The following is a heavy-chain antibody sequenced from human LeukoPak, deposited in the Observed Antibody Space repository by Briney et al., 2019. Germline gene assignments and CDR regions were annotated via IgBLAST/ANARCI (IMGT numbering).Heavy chain of an antibody. V-gene: IGHV3-74*01. CDR3: ARDLYFDY. CDR1: GFSFSSDW. CDR2: IKGDGIST. J-gene: IGHJ4*02. Sequence: GGSLRLSCTASGFSFSSDWMHWVRHAPGQGLVWVSRIKGDGISTNYADSVKGRFTISRDNSKNTLYLQMNSLRAEDTAVYYCARDLYFDYWGQGTLVTVSS.